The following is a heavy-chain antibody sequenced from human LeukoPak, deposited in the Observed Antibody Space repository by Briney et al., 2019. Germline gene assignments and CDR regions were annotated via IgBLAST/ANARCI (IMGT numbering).Heavy chain of an antibody. CDR2: ISGSGGST. J-gene: IGHJ4*02. V-gene: IGHV3-23*01. D-gene: IGHD3-22*01. CDR1: GFTFSHYA. Sequence: PGGSLRLSCAASGFTFSHYAMHWVRQAPGKGLEWVSAISGSGGSTYYADSVKGRFTISRDNSKNTLYLQMNSLRAEDTAVYYCAKDTRYYYDSIGYFDYWGQGTLVTVSS. CDR3: AKDTRYYYDSIGYFDY.